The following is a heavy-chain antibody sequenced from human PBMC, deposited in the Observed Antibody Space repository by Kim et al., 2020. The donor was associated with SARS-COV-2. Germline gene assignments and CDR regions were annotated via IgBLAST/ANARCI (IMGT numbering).Heavy chain of an antibody. D-gene: IGHD6-25*01. V-gene: IGHV2-5*01. CDR3: AHRPGWGSGENY. Sequence: RYSPSLKSRLTITKDTSKNQVVLTMTNMDPVDTATYYCAHRPGWGSGENYWGQGTLVTVSS. J-gene: IGHJ4*02.